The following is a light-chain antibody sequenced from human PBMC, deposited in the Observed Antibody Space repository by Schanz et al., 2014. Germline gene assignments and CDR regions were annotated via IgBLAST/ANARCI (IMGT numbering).Light chain of an antibody. CDR1: QSVNSN. V-gene: IGKV3-15*01. J-gene: IGKJ4*01. Sequence: EIVMTQSPATLSVSPGERATLSCRASQSVNSNLAWYQQKPGLPPRLLIYGASTRATDIPARFTGSGAGTEFTLTISSLQSEDFAVYYCQQYGSSPVTFGGGTKV. CDR2: GAS. CDR3: QQYGSSPVT.